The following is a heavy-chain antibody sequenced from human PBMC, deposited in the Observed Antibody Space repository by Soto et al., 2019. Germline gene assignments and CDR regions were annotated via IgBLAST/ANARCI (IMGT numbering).Heavy chain of an antibody. CDR3: VGGDYAGAGTFYLTDH. CDR1: GLTFNNYW. CDR2: INGDGRTT. Sequence: EVQLVESGGGLVQPGGSLRLSCTASGLTFNNYWMHWVRQAPGKGPVWVSRINGDGRTTTYADSMRGRFTISRDNAKNTVYLQMNSLRAEDTAVYYCVGGDYAGAGTFYLTDHWGQGSLVTVSS. J-gene: IGHJ4*02. V-gene: IGHV3-74*01. D-gene: IGHD3-10*01.